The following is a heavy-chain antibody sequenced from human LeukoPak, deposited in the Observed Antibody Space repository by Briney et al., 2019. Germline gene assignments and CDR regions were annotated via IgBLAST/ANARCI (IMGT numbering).Heavy chain of an antibody. CDR1: GYIFTNYG. CDR3: AKIGVGDDSSGYYYHNWFDP. Sequence: ASVKVSCKASGYIFTNYGISWVRQAPGQGLEWMGWISGYNGYTRDVQKLQDRVTMTTDTSTSTAYMELRSLRSDDTAVYYCAKIGVGDDSSGYYYHNWFDPWGQGTLVTVSS. J-gene: IGHJ5*02. V-gene: IGHV1-18*01. D-gene: IGHD3-22*01. CDR2: ISGYNGYT.